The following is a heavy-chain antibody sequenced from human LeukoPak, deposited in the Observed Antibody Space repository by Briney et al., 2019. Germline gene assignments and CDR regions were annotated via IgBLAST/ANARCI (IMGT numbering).Heavy chain of an antibody. J-gene: IGHJ4*02. D-gene: IGHD6-6*01. Sequence: ASVKVSCKASGYTFTGYYMHWVRQAPGQGLELMGRINPNSGGKNYTQKFQGRVTMTRDTSISTAYMELSRLRSDDTAVYYCASWGPSIAARLVSDYWGQGTLVTVSS. CDR1: GYTFTGYY. V-gene: IGHV1-2*06. CDR3: ASWGPSIAARLVSDY. CDR2: INPNSGGK.